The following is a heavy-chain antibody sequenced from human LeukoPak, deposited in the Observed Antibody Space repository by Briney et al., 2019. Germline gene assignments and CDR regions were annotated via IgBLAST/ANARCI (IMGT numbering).Heavy chain of an antibody. CDR2: IYYSGST. V-gene: IGHV4-59*01. CDR1: GGSITSYY. J-gene: IGHJ6*03. CDR3: AKVPMYYYYMDV. Sequence: SETLSLTCTVSGGSITSYYWSWIRQPPGKGLEWIGYIYYSGSTNHNPSLKSRVTISVDTSKNQFSLKLTSVTAADTAVYYCAKVPMYYYYMDVWGQGTLVTVSS.